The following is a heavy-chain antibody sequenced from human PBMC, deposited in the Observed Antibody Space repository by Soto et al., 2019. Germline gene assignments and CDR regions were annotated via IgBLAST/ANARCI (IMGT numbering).Heavy chain of an antibody. D-gene: IGHD3-16*01. CDR3: AKDVDRLGELWGYFQN. CDR2: INWNGVNK. CDR1: GFIFEDFA. J-gene: IGHJ1*01. V-gene: IGHV3-9*01. Sequence: EVQLVESGGGLEQPGRSLRLSCTVSGFIFEDFAMHWVRQAPGQGLAWVSGINWNGVNKGYAESVLGRFTISRDNAKKSLYLDMNYLRPEDTALYFCAKDVDRLGELWGYFQNWGQGTLVTVSS.